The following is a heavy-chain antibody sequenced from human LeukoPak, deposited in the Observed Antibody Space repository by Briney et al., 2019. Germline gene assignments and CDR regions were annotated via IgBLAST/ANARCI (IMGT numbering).Heavy chain of an antibody. J-gene: IGHJ4*02. CDR3: AKDPTDFDSSGQTYFDY. CDR2: ISAGGGRT. Sequence: GGSLRLSCAASGFTFSSYEMNWVRQAPGKGLEWVSAISAGGGRTFYADSVKGRFTISRDNSKNTLYLQMNSLKAEDTAIYYCAKDPTDFDSSGQTYFDYWGQGTLVTVSS. D-gene: IGHD3-22*01. CDR1: GFTFSSYE. V-gene: IGHV3-23*01.